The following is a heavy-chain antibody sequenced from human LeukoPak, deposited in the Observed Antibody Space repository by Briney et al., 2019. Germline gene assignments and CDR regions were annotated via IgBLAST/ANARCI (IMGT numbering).Heavy chain of an antibody. CDR3: TTELDIRPNHY. CDR1: GPTFSNAW. V-gene: IGHV3-15*01. CDR2: IKRKSDGGTT. D-gene: IGHD3-22*01. Sequence: GGSLRLSCAASGPTFSNAWMSWVRQAPGKGLEWVGRIKRKSDGGTTDYAAPVKGRFTISRDDSKNTLYLQMNSLKSEDTAVYYCTTELDIRPNHYWGQGTLVTVSS. J-gene: IGHJ4*02.